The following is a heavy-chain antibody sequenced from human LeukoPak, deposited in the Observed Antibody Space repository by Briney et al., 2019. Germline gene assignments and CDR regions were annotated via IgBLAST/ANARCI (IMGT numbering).Heavy chain of an antibody. CDR3: ARDRRDPLSRPFGY. CDR2: ISSSGSTK. J-gene: IGHJ4*02. CDR1: GFTFSSYE. V-gene: IGHV3-48*03. Sequence: PGGSLRLSCAASGFTFSSYEMNWVRQAPGKGLEWVSYISSSGSTKYYADSVKGRFTISRDNAKNSLYLQVNSLRAEDTAVCYCARDRRDPLSRPFGYWGQGTLVTVSS. D-gene: IGHD3-16*02.